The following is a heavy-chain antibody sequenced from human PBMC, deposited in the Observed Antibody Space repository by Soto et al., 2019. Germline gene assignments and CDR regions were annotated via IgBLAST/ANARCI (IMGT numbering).Heavy chain of an antibody. CDR1: GGSISSGGYS. D-gene: IGHD2-2*01. J-gene: IGHJ5*02. Sequence: SETLSLTCAVSGGSISSGGYSWSWIRQPPGKGLEWIGYIYHSGSTYYNPSLKSRVTISVDRSKNQFSLKLSSVTAADTAVYYCARGFVPAGLPTEKGTFWFGPWGQGTLVTVS. V-gene: IGHV4-30-2*01. CDR2: IYHSGST. CDR3: ARGFVPAGLPTEKGTFWFGP.